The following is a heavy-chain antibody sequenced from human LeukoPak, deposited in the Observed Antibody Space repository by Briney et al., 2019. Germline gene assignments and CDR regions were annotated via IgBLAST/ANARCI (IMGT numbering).Heavy chain of an antibody. V-gene: IGHV4-34*01. CDR3: ARGVNGTIFGVGTANYFDY. CDR2: INHSGST. Sequence: SETLSLTCAVYGGSFSGYYWSWIRQPPGKGLEWIGEINHSGSTNYNPSLKSRVTISVGTSKNQFSLKLSSVTAADTAVYYCARGVNGTIFGVGTANYFDYWGQGTLVTVSS. J-gene: IGHJ4*02. D-gene: IGHD3-3*01. CDR1: GGSFSGYY.